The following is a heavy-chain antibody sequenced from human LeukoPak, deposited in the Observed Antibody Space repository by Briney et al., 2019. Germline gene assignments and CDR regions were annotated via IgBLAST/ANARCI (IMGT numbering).Heavy chain of an antibody. Sequence: ASVKVSCKASGYTFTSYYMHWVRQAPGQGLEWMGIINPSGGSTSYAQKFQGRVTITADESTSTAYMELSSLRSEDTAVYYCARGSEVAVAGPVWYYYGMDVWGQGTTVTVSS. CDR2: INPSGGST. CDR1: GYTFTSYY. CDR3: ARGSEVAVAGPVWYYYGMDV. J-gene: IGHJ6*02. V-gene: IGHV1-46*01. D-gene: IGHD6-19*01.